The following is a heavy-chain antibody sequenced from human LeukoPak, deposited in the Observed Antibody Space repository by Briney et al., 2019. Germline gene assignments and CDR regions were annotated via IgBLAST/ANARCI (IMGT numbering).Heavy chain of an antibody. J-gene: IGHJ5*02. D-gene: IGHD3-10*01. CDR3: AKAAYYYGSGSYGNWFDP. Sequence: SCKASGYTFTGYYMHWVRQAPGKGLEWVSAISGSGGSTYYADSVKGRFTISRDNSKNTLYLQMNSLRAEDTAVYYCAKAAYYYGSGSYGNWFDPWGQGTLVTVSS. CDR2: ISGSGGST. CDR1: GYTFTGYY. V-gene: IGHV3-23*01.